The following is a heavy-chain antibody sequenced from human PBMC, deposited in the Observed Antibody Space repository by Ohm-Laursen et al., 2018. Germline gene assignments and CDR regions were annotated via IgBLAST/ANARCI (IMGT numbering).Heavy chain of an antibody. Sequence: SLRLSCTASGFTFSSYAMSWVRQAPGKGLAWVSAISGSGSSTYYADSVKGRFTISRDNSKDTLYLQMNSLRAEDTAVYYCAKDQSSGHISSLNSGMDVWGQGTTVTVSS. J-gene: IGHJ6*02. CDR2: ISGSGSST. V-gene: IGHV3-23*01. D-gene: IGHD6-6*01. CDR3: AKDQSSGHISSLNSGMDV. CDR1: GFTFSSYA.